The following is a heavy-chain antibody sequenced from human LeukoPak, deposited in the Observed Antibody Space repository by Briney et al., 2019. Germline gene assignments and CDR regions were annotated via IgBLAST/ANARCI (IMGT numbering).Heavy chain of an antibody. CDR2: IYPGDSDT. J-gene: IGHJ4*02. Sequence: GESLKISCKGSGYSFTSYWIGWVRQLPGKGLEWMGIIYPGDSDTRYSPSFQGQVTISADKSISTAYLQWSSLKASDTAVYYCAKDSSQQIALAGTAFDYWGQGTLVTVSS. D-gene: IGHD6-19*01. CDR1: GYSFTSYW. V-gene: IGHV5-51*01. CDR3: AKDSSQQIALAGTAFDY.